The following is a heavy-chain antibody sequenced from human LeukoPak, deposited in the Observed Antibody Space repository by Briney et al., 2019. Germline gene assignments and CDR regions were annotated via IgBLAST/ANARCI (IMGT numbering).Heavy chain of an antibody. V-gene: IGHV4-59*01. CDR1: VGSISSYY. CDR3: ARDLGWGYPDWSY. D-gene: IGHD2-21*01. CDR2: IYYSGST. Sequence: SETLSLTCTVSVGSISSYYWSWIRQPPGKGLEWIGYIYYSGSTNYNPSLKSRVTISVDTSKNQFSLKLSSVTAADTAVYYCARDLGWGYPDWSYWGQGTLVTVSS. J-gene: IGHJ4*02.